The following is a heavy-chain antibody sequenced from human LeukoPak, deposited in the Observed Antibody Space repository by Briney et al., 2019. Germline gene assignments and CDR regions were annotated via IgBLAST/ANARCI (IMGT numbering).Heavy chain of an antibody. D-gene: IGHD6-13*01. CDR3: ARHKDSSSWYYYYMDV. Sequence: SETLSLTCTVSGGSISSYYWSWIRQPPGKGLEWIGDIYYSGSTNYNPSLKSRVTISVDTSKNQFSLKLSSVTAADTAVYYCARHKDSSSWYYYYMDVWGKGTTVTVSS. J-gene: IGHJ6*03. CDR2: IYYSGST. V-gene: IGHV4-59*08. CDR1: GGSISSYY.